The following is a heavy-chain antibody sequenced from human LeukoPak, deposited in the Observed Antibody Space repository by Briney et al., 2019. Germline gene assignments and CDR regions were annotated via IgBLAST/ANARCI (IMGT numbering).Heavy chain of an antibody. CDR2: MNPSSGNT. V-gene: IGHV1-8*01. J-gene: IGHJ6*03. D-gene: IGHD6-19*01. CDR1: GYTFTSYD. CDR3: ARVIAVAGTNYYYYYMDV. Sequence: ASVKVSCKASGYTFTSYDINWVRQATGQGLEWMGWMNPSSGNTGYAQKFQGRVTMTRNTSISTAYMELSSLRSEDTAVYYCARVIAVAGTNYYYYYMDVWGKGTTVTVSS.